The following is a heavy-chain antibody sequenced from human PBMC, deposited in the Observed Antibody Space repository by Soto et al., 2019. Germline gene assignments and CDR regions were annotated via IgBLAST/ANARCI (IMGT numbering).Heavy chain of an antibody. D-gene: IGHD1-1*01. V-gene: IGHV3-30-3*01. CDR1: GFSFSFSSYT. J-gene: IGHJ4*02. CDR3: ASPRLSSIGTTPIDY. Sequence: QVQLVESGGGVVQPGRSLRLSCAASGFSFSFSSYTMHWVRQAPGKGLEWVALISYDENNKYYADSVKGRFTISRDNSXXTLYLQMNSLRAEDTAVYYCASPRLSSIGTTPIDYWGQGTLVTVSS. CDR2: ISYDENNK.